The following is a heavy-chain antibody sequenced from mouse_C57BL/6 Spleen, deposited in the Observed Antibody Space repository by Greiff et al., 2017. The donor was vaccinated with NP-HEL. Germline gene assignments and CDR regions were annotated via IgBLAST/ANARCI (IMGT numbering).Heavy chain of an antibody. D-gene: IGHD2-4*01. V-gene: IGHV5-17*01. CDR3: AKHDYGYYAMDY. CDR1: GFTFSDYG. Sequence: EVKLVESGGGLVKPGGSLKLSCAASGFTFSDYGMHWVRQAPEKGLAWVAYISSGSSTIYYADTVKGRFTISSDNAKNTLFLQMTSLRSEDTAMYYCAKHDYGYYAMDYWGQGTSVTVSS. CDR2: ISSGSSTI. J-gene: IGHJ4*01.